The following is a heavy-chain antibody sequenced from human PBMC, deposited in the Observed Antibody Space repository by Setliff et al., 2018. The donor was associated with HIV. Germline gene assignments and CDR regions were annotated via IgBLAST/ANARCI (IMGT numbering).Heavy chain of an antibody. J-gene: IGHJ5*02. V-gene: IGHV3-74*01. CDR3: AMGGSNTWYSS. D-gene: IGHD6-13*01. CDR1: GFTFSSYW. Sequence: GGSLRLSCVASGFTFSSYWMHWVRQAPGRGLMWISRLNTDGSSIDYADSVKGRFTFSRDNAKNTLYLQMNGLRADDTAVYYCAMGGSNTWYSSWGQGALVTVSA. CDR2: LNTDGSSI.